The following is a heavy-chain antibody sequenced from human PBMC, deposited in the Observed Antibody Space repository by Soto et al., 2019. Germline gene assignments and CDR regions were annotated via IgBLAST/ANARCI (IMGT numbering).Heavy chain of an antibody. D-gene: IGHD3-22*01. CDR3: ARDESSYGPPTVDY. Sequence: ASVKGSCKASGFTFTGYYIHWVRQAPGQGLEWMGWIRSNDGDPKYSQKFQDRVTMTRDTSMNTVYMQLSRLRSDDTAVYYCARDESSYGPPTVDYWSQGTWVTVSS. V-gene: IGHV1-2*02. CDR1: GFTFTGYY. CDR2: IRSNDGDP. J-gene: IGHJ4*02.